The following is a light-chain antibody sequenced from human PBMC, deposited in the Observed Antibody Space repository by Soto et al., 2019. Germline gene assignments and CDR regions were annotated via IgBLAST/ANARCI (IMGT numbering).Light chain of an antibody. CDR1: SSNIGNNY. CDR3: GTWDSSLSAVV. J-gene: IGLJ2*01. V-gene: IGLV1-51*01. Sequence: QSVLTQPPSVSAAPGQKVTISCSGSSSNIGNNYVSCYQQLPGTAPNLLIYDNNKQPSGIPDRFSGSKSGASATPGITGLQNGDEADYYCGTWDSSLSAVVFGGGTKLTVL. CDR2: DNN.